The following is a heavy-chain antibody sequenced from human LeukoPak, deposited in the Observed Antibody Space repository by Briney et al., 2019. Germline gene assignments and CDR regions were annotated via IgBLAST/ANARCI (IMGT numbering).Heavy chain of an antibody. Sequence: PSETLSLTCTVSGGSISSYYWSWIRQPPGKGLEWIGYIYYSGSTNYNPSLKSRVTISVDTSKNQFSLKLSSVTAADTAVYYCARDLTYYYGSGSYPAGFDPWGQGTLVTVSS. V-gene: IGHV4-59*01. CDR2: IYYSGST. J-gene: IGHJ5*02. D-gene: IGHD3-10*01. CDR1: GGSISSYY. CDR3: ARDLTYYYGSGSYPAGFDP.